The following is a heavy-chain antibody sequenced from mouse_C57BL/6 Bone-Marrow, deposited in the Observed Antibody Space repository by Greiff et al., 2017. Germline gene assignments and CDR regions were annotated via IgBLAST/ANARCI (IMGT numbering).Heavy chain of an antibody. CDR3: VYYDYDEKYFDV. D-gene: IGHD2-4*01. CDR1: GYTFTSYW. CDR2: IDPSDSYT. J-gene: IGHJ1*03. V-gene: IGHV1-50*01. Sequence: QVQLQQPGAELVKPGASVKLSCKASGYTFTSYWMQWVKQRPGQGLEWIGEIDPSDSYTNYNQKFKGQATLTVDTSSSTAYMQLSSLTSEDSAVYYCVYYDYDEKYFDVWGTGTTVTVSS.